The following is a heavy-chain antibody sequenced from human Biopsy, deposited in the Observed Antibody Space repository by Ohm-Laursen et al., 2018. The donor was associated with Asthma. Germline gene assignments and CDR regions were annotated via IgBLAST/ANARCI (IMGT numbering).Heavy chain of an antibody. CDR3: ARDSSGSHFDY. CDR2: ISYDGSNK. Sequence: SLRLSCTASGFVFSQCGMHWVRQAPGKGLEWLAIISYDGSNKVYADSVRGRFTIARDNSKNTLYLQMNSLRVDDTGVYYCARDSSGSHFDYWGQGTLVTVSS. V-gene: IGHV3-30*03. CDR1: GFVFSQCG. D-gene: IGHD6-19*01. J-gene: IGHJ4*02.